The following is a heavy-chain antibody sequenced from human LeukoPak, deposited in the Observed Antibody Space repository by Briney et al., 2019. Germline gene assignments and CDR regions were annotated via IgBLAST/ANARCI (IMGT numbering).Heavy chain of an antibody. Sequence: KPSETLSLTCAVYGGSFSGYYWSWIRQPPGKGLEWIGEINHSGSTNYNPSLKSRVTISVDTSKNQFSLKLSSVTAADTAVYYCARDSMPGAFDIWGQGTMVTVSS. CDR2: INHSGST. CDR1: GGSFSGYY. V-gene: IGHV4-34*01. CDR3: ARDSMPGAFDI. D-gene: IGHD2-2*01. J-gene: IGHJ3*02.